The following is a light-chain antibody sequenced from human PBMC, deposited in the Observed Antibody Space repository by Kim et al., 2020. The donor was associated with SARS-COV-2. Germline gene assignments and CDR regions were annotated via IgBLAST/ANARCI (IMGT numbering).Light chain of an antibody. CDR2: GAS. CDR1: QSVNSSP. CDR3: QQYGSSPYT. J-gene: IGKJ2*01. V-gene: IGKV3-20*01. Sequence: EIVLTQSPGTLSLSPGERDTLSCRASQSVNSSPLAWYQQKPGQAPRLLIYGASSRATGIPDRFSGSGSGTEFSLTISRLEPEDFAVYYCQQYGSSPYTFGQGTKLEI.